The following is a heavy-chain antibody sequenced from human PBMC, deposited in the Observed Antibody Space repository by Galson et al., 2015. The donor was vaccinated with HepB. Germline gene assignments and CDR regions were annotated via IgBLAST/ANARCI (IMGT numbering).Heavy chain of an antibody. CDR1: GYTFTSYG. J-gene: IGHJ6*02. D-gene: IGHD3-22*01. Sequence: SVKVSCKASGYTFTSYGISWVRQAPGQGLEWMGWISAYNGNTNYAQKLQGRVTMTTDTSTSTAYMELRSLRSDDTAVYYCARVYYYDSSGYYTPYYYYGMDVWGQGTTVAVSS. V-gene: IGHV1-18*04. CDR3: ARVYYYDSSGYYTPYYYYGMDV. CDR2: ISAYNGNT.